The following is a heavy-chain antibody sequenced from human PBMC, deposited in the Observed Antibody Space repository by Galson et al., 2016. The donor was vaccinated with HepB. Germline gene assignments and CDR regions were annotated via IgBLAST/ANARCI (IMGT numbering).Heavy chain of an antibody. Sequence: SLRHSCASAGVTFDHYAKHWVRQAAGKGLERVSGTSWNSGSIGYADSVKGRFTISRDNDKNSLHLQMNILRAEDTALYYCARGRGSNWRDAFDIWGQGTMVTVSS. D-gene: IGHD6-13*01. CDR1: GVTFDHYA. J-gene: IGHJ3*02. V-gene: IGHV3-9*01. CDR3: ARGRGSNWRDAFDI. CDR2: TSWNSGSI.